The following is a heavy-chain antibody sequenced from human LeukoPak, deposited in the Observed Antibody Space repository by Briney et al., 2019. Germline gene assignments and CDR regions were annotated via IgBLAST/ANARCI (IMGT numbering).Heavy chain of an antibody. CDR2: IRKKANSYST. D-gene: IGHD6-19*01. J-gene: IGHJ4*02. CDR3: ARVDDAVAVDY. V-gene: IGHV3-72*01. Sequence: GGAPRISLAAPGFTFSDPPTDSGRPAPREGGEWGGRIRKKANSYSTQYAASVKGRFTISRDDSKNSLYLQMNSLRTEDTAVYYCARVDDAVAVDYWGQGTLVTVSS. CDR1: GFTFSDPP.